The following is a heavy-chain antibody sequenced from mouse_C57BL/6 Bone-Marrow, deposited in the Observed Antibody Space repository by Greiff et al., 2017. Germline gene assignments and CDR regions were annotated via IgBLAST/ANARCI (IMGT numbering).Heavy chain of an antibody. J-gene: IGHJ2*01. V-gene: IGHV1-55*01. Sequence: QVHVKQPGAELVKPGASVKMSCKASGYTFTSYWITWVKQRPGQGLEWIGDIYPGSGSTNYNEKFKSKATLTVDSSSSTAYMQLSSLTSEDSAVYYCYDYFFDYWGQGTTLTVSS. CDR2: IYPGSGST. D-gene: IGHD2-4*01. CDR1: GYTFTSYW. CDR3: YDYFFDY.